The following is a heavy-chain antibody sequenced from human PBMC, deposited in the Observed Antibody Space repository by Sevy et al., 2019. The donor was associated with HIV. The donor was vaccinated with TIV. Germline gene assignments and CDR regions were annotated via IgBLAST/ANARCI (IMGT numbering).Heavy chain of an antibody. CDR3: ARGKSGYGYGLNY. CDR1: GFTVSSNY. J-gene: IGHJ4*02. V-gene: IGHV3-66*01. D-gene: IGHD5-18*01. CDR2: IYSDGTT. Sequence: GGSLRLSCAASGFTVSSNYMTWVRQAPGKGLEGVSVIYSDGTTYHADSVKDRITISRDNSKNTLYLQMNSLRAEDTAVYYCARGKSGYGYGLNYWGQGTLVTVSS.